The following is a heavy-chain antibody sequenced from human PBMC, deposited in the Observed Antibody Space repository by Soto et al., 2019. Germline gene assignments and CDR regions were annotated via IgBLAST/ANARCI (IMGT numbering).Heavy chain of an antibody. V-gene: IGHV3-33*01. CDR3: ARGHYYDSSGYSVFDY. Sequence: GSLRLSCAASGFTFSSYGMHWVRQAPGKGLEWVAVIWYDGSNKYYADSVKGRFTISRDNSKNTLYLQMNSLRAEDTAVYYCARGHYYDSSGYSVFDYWGQGTLVTVFS. D-gene: IGHD3-22*01. J-gene: IGHJ4*02. CDR1: GFTFSSYG. CDR2: IWYDGSNK.